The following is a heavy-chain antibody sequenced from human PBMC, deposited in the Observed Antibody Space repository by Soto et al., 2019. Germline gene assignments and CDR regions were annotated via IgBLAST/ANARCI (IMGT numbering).Heavy chain of an antibody. CDR2: IGPYGNAI. CDR1: RFSFKDYF. Sequence: QVHLVESGGGLVKSGDSLRLSCAASRFSFKDYFMSWIRQAPGKGLEWISYIGPYGNAIYYAASVKGRFVISRDDTTNTPDLQLYSLRAGDTAVYYGPRYDFTYGVSWGQGALVTVSS. D-gene: IGHD3-3*01. V-gene: IGHV3-11*01. J-gene: IGHJ5*02. CDR3: PRYDFTYGVS.